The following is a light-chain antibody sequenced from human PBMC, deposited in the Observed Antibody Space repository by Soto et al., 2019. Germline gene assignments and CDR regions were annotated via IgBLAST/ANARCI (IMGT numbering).Light chain of an antibody. CDR3: QQYSSYSAWT. CDR2: DAS. J-gene: IGKJ1*01. V-gene: IGKV1-5*01. CDR1: QRINKW. Sequence: DIQMTQSPSTLSASIGDRVTITCRASQRINKWLAWHQQKPGKAPKLLIYDASSLQSGVPPRFSGSGSGTEFTLTIRSLQPDDIATYYCQQYSSYSAWTFGEGTKVGIK.